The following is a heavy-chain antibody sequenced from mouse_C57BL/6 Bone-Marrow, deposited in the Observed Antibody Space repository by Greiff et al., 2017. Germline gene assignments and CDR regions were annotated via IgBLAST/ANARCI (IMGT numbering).Heavy chain of an antibody. CDR3: ASPFITTVVADYAMDY. V-gene: IGHV1-9*01. Sequence: VQLQQSGAELMKPGASVKLSCKATGYTFTGYWIEWVKQRPGHGLEWIGEILPGSGSTNYNEKFKGKATFTADTSSNTAYMQLSSLTTEDSAIYYCASPFITTVVADYAMDYWGQGTSVTVSS. CDR2: ILPGSGST. J-gene: IGHJ4*01. D-gene: IGHD1-1*01. CDR1: GYTFTGYW.